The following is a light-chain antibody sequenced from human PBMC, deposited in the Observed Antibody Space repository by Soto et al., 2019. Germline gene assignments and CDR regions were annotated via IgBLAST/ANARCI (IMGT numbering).Light chain of an antibody. CDR1: SSDVGNYNL. CDR3: CSYASDSTYV. V-gene: IGLV2-23*01. CDR2: EGS. Sequence: QSALTQPASVSGSPGQSITISCTGTSSDVGNYNLVSWYQQHPGKAPKLMIYEGSRRPSGVSNRFSGSKSGNAASLTISGLQAEDEADYYCCSYASDSTYVFGSGNKLTVL. J-gene: IGLJ1*01.